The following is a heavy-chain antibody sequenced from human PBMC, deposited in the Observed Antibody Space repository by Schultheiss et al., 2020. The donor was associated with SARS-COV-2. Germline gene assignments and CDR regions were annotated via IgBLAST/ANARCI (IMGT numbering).Heavy chain of an antibody. CDR2: MNPNSGNT. J-gene: IGHJ5*02. CDR1: GYTFTSYD. D-gene: IGHD6-25*01. Sequence: ASVKVSCKASGYTFTSYDINWVRQATGQGLEWMGWMNPNSGNTGYAQKFQGRVTMTRNTSISTAYMELSSLRSEDTAVYYCARDRGSRPGGMSWFDPWGQGTLVTVSS. CDR3: ARDRGSRPGGMSWFDP. V-gene: IGHV1-8*01.